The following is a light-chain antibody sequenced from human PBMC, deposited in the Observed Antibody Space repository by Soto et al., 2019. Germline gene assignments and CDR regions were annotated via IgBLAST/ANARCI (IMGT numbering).Light chain of an antibody. CDR2: DAS. Sequence: DIQMTQSPSTLSASVGDRVTITCLASQSISSWLAWYQQKPGKAPKLLIYDASSLESGVPSRFSGSGSGTEFTLTISSLQPYDFATYYCQQYNSYPWTFGQGTKVEIK. CDR1: QSISSW. V-gene: IGKV1-5*01. CDR3: QQYNSYPWT. J-gene: IGKJ1*01.